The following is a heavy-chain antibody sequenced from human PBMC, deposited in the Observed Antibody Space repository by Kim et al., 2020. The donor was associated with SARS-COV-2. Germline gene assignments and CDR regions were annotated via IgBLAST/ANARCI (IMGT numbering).Heavy chain of an antibody. J-gene: IGHJ4*02. D-gene: IGHD5-18*01. CDR2: INGAGDGT. CDR3: AKKAYSNGRHYDH. Sequence: GGSLRLSCAGSGLMFSNYAMSWVRQAPGKGLEWVSGINGAGDGTNYEDSVKGRFTISRDNSKNTLYLQMGSLRGEDTATYYCAKKAYSNGRHYDHLGQG. CDR1: GLMFSNYA. V-gene: IGHV3-23*01.